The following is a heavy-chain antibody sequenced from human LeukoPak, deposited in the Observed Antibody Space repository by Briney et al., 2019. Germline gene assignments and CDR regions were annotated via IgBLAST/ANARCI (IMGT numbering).Heavy chain of an antibody. CDR1: GYSITSGYY. D-gene: IGHD2-15*01. CDR3: ARSLSYCSGGSCYSWDY. Sequence: PSETLSLTCGVSGYSITSGYYWGWLRQPPGKGLEWIGSVYHSGSTYCNPSLKSRVTISVDTSKNQFSLKLSSVTAADTAVYYCARSLSYCSGGSCYSWDYWGQGTLVTVSS. V-gene: IGHV4-38-2*01. J-gene: IGHJ4*02. CDR2: VYHSGST.